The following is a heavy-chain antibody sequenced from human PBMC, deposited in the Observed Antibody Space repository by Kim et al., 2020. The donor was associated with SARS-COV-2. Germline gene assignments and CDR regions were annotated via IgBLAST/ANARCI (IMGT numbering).Heavy chain of an antibody. CDR2: INHSGST. CDR3: ASGRLGVVVAATYCAWFDP. CDR1: GGSFSGYY. D-gene: IGHD2-15*01. V-gene: IGHV4-34*01. Sequence: SETLSLTCAVYGGSFSGYYWSWIRKPPGKGLERMGEINHSGSTNYNPTLKSRVTISVDTSTNQISLKLSSVTAADTAGYYCASGRLGVVVAATYCAWFDPWGQGTLVTVSS. J-gene: IGHJ5*02.